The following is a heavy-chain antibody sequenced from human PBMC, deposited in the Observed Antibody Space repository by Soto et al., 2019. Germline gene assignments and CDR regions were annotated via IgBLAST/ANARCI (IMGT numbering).Heavy chain of an antibody. CDR3: ARAPRSGDCFDS. CDR2: IYSGGST. Sequence: QVQLQESGARMVRSSETLSLTCTVSGGSMSRYYWAWIRQPPGQGLDWIGYIYSGGSTFYNPSLNRRVSISIDTAKNEFSLRLTSVTAAHTAVYYCARAPRSGDCFDSWGQGTLVTVSS. J-gene: IGHJ4*02. V-gene: IGHV4-59*01. CDR1: GGSMSRYY. D-gene: IGHD1-26*01.